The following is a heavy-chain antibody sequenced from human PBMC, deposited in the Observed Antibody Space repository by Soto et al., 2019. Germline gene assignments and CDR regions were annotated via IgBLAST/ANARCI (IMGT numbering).Heavy chain of an antibody. Sequence: SETLSLTCAVYGGSFSGYYWSWIRQPPGKGLEWIGEINHSGSTNYNPSLKSRVTIKVDTSKNQFSLKLSSVTAADTAVYYCAICHQSNYDFWSGYYWADAFDIWGQGTMVTVSS. CDR3: AICHQSNYDFWSGYYWADAFDI. D-gene: IGHD3-3*01. CDR2: INHSGST. V-gene: IGHV4-34*01. J-gene: IGHJ3*02. CDR1: GGSFSGYY.